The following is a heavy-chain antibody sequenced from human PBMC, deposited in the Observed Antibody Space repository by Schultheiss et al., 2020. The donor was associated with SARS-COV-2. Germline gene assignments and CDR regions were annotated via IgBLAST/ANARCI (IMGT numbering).Heavy chain of an antibody. CDR3: ARGLGGSYYYGMDV. CDR1: GFTFGTYN. J-gene: IGHJ6*02. Sequence: GGSLRLSCAASGFTFGTYNMHWVRQAPGKGLEFVASIRSSGRDIYYADSMQGRFTVSRDNANNSLYLQMHSLRAEDTSVYYCARGLGGSYYYGMDVWGQGTTVTVSS. CDR2: IRSSGRDI. V-gene: IGHV3-21*01. D-gene: IGHD2-15*01.